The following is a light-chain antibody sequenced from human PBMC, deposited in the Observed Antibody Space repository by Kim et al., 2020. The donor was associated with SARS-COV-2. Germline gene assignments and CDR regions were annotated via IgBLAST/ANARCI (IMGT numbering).Light chain of an antibody. Sequence: DIQMTQSPSTLSASVGDRVTIACRASQTINNWLAWYQQKPGKAPKLLIYGASSWESGVPPRFSGSGSGTEFTLTINSLEPDDFATYYCQQYNSYSGTFGQGTKVDIK. V-gene: IGKV1-5*01. CDR2: GAS. J-gene: IGKJ1*01. CDR1: QTINNW. CDR3: QQYNSYSGT.